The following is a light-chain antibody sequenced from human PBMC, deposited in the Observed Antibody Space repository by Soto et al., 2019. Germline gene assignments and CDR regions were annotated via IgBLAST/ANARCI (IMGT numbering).Light chain of an antibody. J-gene: IGKJ4*01. CDR3: QQYYVWNT. CDR1: QSVDSK. V-gene: IGKV3D-15*01. CDR2: DAS. Sequence: EIVMTQSPATLSVYPGEKAIFSCRSSQSVDSKLAWYQQKLGQAPRLLIYDASTRATGIPARFSGSGSGTEFTLTISSLQSEDFAIYYCQQYYVWNTFGGGTKVDIK.